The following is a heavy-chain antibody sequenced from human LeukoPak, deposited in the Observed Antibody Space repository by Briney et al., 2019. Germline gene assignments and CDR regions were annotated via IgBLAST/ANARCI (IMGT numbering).Heavy chain of an antibody. V-gene: IGHV3-66*01. D-gene: IGHD6-13*01. Sequence: PGGFLRLSCAVSGFTVSSNYMSWVRQAPGKGLEWVSVIYSGGSTYYADFVKGRFTISRDNSKNTLYLQMNSLRAEDTAVYYCARDSNEQQLAYEYWGQGTLVTVSS. CDR3: ARDSNEQQLAYEY. CDR2: IYSGGST. CDR1: GFTVSSNY. J-gene: IGHJ4*02.